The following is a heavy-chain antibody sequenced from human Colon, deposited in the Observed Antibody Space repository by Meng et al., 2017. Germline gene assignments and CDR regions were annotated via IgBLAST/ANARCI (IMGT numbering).Heavy chain of an antibody. J-gene: IGHJ6*02. V-gene: IGHV3-21*03. CDR2: ISSSSTYI. CDR1: GITFSTYS. CDR3: ARDSSAGRDYYYGMDV. D-gene: IGHD6-6*01. Sequence: GESLKISCAASGITFSTYSMHWVRQAPGKGLEWVASISSSSTYIYYEDSVKGRFIISRDNAKKSLYLQLSSLRAEDTAVYYCARDSSAGRDYYYGMDVWGQGTTVTVS.